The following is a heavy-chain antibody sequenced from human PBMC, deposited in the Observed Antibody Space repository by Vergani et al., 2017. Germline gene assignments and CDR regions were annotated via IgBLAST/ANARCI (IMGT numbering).Heavy chain of an antibody. J-gene: IGHJ6*02. V-gene: IGHV3-23*04. D-gene: IGHD6-13*01. CDR2: ISGSGGST. CDR1: GFTFSSYA. CDR3: ARVSIAAAGTYYYYGMDV. Sequence: VQLVESVGGVVQPGRSLRLSCAASGFTFSSYAMSWVRQAPGKGLEWVSAISGSGGSTYYADSVKGRFTISRDNSKNTLYLQMNSLRAEDTAVYYCARVSIAAAGTYYYYGMDVWGQGTTVTVSS.